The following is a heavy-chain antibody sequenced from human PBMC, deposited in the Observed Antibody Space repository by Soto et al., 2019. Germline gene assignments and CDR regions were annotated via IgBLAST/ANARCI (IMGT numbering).Heavy chain of an antibody. Sequence: ASVKVSCKASGYTFTSYDINWVRQATGQGLEWMGWMNPNSGNTGYAQKFQGRVTMTRNTSISTAYMELSSLRSEDTAVYYCARAPQQLEHLDYYYSVRAVWGKGTTVPVPS. V-gene: IGHV1-8*01. CDR2: MNPNSGNT. D-gene: IGHD6-13*01. CDR1: GYTFTSYD. CDR3: ARAPQQLEHLDYYYSVRAV. J-gene: IGHJ6*04.